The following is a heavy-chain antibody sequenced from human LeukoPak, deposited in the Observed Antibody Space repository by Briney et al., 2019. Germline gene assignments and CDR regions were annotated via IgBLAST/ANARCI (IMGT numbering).Heavy chain of an antibody. V-gene: IGHV3-30*04. CDR3: ARPTYGDYGMDV. CDR2: ISYDGSNK. D-gene: IGHD4-17*01. CDR1: GFTFSSYA. J-gene: IGHJ6*02. Sequence: PGGSLRLSCAASGFTFSSYAMHWVRQAPGKGLEWVAVISYDGSNKYYADSVKGRFTISRDNSKNTLYLQMYSLRAEDTAVYYCARPTYGDYGMDVWGQGTTVTVSS.